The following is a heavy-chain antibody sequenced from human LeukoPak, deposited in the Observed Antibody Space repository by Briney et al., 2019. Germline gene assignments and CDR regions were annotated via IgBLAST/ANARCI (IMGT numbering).Heavy chain of an antibody. CDR2: IYHSGST. Sequence: SETLSLTCTVSGGSISSHYWSWIRQPPGKGLEWIGYIYHSGSTNYNPSLKSRVTISVDTSKNQFSLKVTSLTAADTAVYYCARAPGTVAIDYWGQGTLVTVSS. V-gene: IGHV4-59*11. D-gene: IGHD5-12*01. CDR1: GGSISSHY. CDR3: ARAPGTVAIDY. J-gene: IGHJ4*02.